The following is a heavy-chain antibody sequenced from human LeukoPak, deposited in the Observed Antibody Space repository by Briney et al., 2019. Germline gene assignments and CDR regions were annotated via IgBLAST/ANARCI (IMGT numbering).Heavy chain of an antibody. CDR1: GYTFSSYD. D-gene: IGHD2-21*01. Sequence: ASAKVSCKASGYTFSSYDISWVRQATGQGLEWMGWMNPNSGNTGYAQKFQGRVTMTRNTSISTAYMELNSLRSDDTAVYFCAKGLYGGGSFDFWGQGTMVIVSS. J-gene: IGHJ3*01. CDR3: AKGLYGGGSFDF. V-gene: IGHV1-8*02. CDR2: MNPNSGNT.